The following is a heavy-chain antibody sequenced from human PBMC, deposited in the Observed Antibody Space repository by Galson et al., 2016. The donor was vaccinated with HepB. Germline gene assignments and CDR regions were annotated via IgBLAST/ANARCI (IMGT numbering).Heavy chain of an antibody. CDR3: ARDPSRSIFDYGGDY. J-gene: IGHJ4*02. CDR1: GFTFSRYW. V-gene: IGHV3-74*01. Sequence: SLRLSCAASGFTFSRYWMHWVRQAPGKGLVWVSRINSDGSSTTCADSVKGRFTISRDNAKNTLYLQMNSLRTKDTAVYYCARDPSRSIFDYGGDYWGQGTLVTVSS. D-gene: IGHD4/OR15-4a*01. CDR2: INSDGSST.